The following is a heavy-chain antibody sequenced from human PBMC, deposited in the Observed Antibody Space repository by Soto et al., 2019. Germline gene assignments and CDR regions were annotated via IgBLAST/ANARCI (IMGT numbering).Heavy chain of an antibody. Sequence: GGSLRLSCAASGFTFSNYWMHWVRQAPGKGLVWVSRVDSDGRDTIYADSVKGRFTVSRDNAKNTLYLQMNSLRAEDTAVYYCAGDWRILGMDVWGQRTMVTVSS. CDR2: VDSDGRDT. CDR3: AGDWRILGMDV. V-gene: IGHV3-74*01. J-gene: IGHJ6*02. CDR1: GFTFSNYW.